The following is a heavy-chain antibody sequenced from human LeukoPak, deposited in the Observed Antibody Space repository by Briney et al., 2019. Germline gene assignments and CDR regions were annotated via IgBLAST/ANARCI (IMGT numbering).Heavy chain of an antibody. CDR3: TRDRWLDF. CDR1: GASISNYC. Sequence: SETLSLTCSVSGASISNYCWSWIRQPPGKGLEWIGYVHYSGITNYNPSLKSRVTMSADTSKSQLSLKLNSVTAADTAVYYCTRDRWLDFWGQGTLVTVSS. V-gene: IGHV4-59*01. J-gene: IGHJ4*02. CDR2: VHYSGIT. D-gene: IGHD4-23*01.